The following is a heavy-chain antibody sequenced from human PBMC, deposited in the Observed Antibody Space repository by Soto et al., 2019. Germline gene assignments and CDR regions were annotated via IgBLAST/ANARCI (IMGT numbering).Heavy chain of an antibody. CDR2: IIPIFGTA. V-gene: IGHV1-69*13. CDR3: ARANGYYYGMDV. CDR1: GGTFSSYG. Sequence: SVKVSCKASGGTFSSYGISWARQAPGQGLEWMGGIIPIFGTANYAQKFQGRVTITADESTSTAYMELSSLRSEDTAVYYCARANGYYYGMDVWGQGTTVTVSS. D-gene: IGHD2-8*01. J-gene: IGHJ6*02.